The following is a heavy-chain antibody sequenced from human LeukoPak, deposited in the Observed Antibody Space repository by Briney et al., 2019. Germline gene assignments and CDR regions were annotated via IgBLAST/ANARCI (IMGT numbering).Heavy chain of an antibody. V-gene: IGHV3-53*01. Sequence: GGSLRLSSAASGFSASANYMSWVPQAPRPGVEGVSGFYHGCRTYYADSVKGRFTISRDSSKHTLYLQMTSLRGEDTAVYYCATRDDYGGYEAYWGQGTLVTVHS. D-gene: IGHD4-17*01. CDR3: ATRDDYGGYEAY. CDR2: FYHGCRT. J-gene: IGHJ4*02. CDR1: GFSASANY.